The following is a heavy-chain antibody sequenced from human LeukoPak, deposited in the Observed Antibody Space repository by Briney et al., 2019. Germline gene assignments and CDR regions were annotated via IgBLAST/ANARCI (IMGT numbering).Heavy chain of an antibody. D-gene: IGHD6-19*01. V-gene: IGHV4-34*01. Sequence: SETLSLTCAVYGGSFSGYYWSWIRQPPGKGLEWIGEINHSGSTNYNPSLKSRVTISVDTSKNQFSLKLSSVTAADTAVYYCARGESSGSFVYWGQGTLVTVSS. J-gene: IGHJ4*02. CDR2: INHSGST. CDR3: ARGESSGSFVY. CDR1: GGSFSGYY.